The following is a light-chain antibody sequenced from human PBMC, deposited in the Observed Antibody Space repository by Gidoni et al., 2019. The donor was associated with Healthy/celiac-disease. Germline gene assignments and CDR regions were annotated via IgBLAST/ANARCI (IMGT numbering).Light chain of an antibody. CDR2: WAS. V-gene: IGKV4-1*01. J-gene: IGKJ1*01. CDR3: QQYYSTPT. Sequence: DIVMTQSPASLAVSLGDRATINCKSSQSVLYSSNNKNYLAWYQQKPGQPPKLLIYWASTRESGVPDRFSGSGSGTDFTLTISSLQAEDVAVYYCQQYYSTPTFGQXTKVEIK. CDR1: QSVLYSSNNKNY.